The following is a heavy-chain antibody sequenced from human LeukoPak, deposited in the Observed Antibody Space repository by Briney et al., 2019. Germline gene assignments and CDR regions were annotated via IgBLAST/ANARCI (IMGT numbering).Heavy chain of an antibody. D-gene: IGHD6-19*01. V-gene: IGHV1-18*01. CDR3: ARDAHGGQQWDY. Sequence: ASVKVSCKASGGTFSSYAISWVRQAPGQGLEWMGWISAYNGNTNYAQKLQGRVTMTTDTSTSTAYMELRSLRSDDTAVYYCARDAHGGQQWDYWGQGTLVTVSS. CDR1: GGTFSSYA. CDR2: ISAYNGNT. J-gene: IGHJ4*02.